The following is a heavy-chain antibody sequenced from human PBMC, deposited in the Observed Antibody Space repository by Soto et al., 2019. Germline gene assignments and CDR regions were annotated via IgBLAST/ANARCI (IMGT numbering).Heavy chain of an antibody. CDR2: IYPHDSDT. CDR1: GYNFNNYW. D-gene: IGHD2-15*01. CDR3: ARQGRDGDNYYFDY. J-gene: IGHJ4*02. V-gene: IGHV5-51*01. Sequence: PGESLKISCKVSGYNFNNYWIAWVRQMPGKGLELLGLIYPHDSDTRYSPSFQGQVTISDDKSTSTAYLQWRSLKTSDTAMCYCARQGRDGDNYYFDYWCQGTLVTVSS.